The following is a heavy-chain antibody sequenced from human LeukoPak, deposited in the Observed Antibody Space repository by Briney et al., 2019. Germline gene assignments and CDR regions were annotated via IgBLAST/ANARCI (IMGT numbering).Heavy chain of an antibody. Sequence: SETLSLTCTVSGASVSSASYWTWIRQPPGKGVEWIAHIYNGVNTNYNPSLKSRVTISVDTSKNQFSLRLNSVTAADTAVYYCAGSRAFNSGAFDPWGQGSLVTVSS. CDR3: AGSRAFNSGAFDP. CDR2: IYNGVNT. D-gene: IGHD1-26*01. V-gene: IGHV4-61*01. CDR1: GASVSSASY. J-gene: IGHJ5*02.